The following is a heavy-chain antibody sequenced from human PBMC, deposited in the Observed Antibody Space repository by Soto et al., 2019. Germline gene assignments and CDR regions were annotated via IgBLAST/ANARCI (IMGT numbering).Heavy chain of an antibody. Sequence: GGSLRLSCLASGFDFGTYPMTWVRQAPGKGLEWVSTIGGSGDPTYYADSVRGRFTISRDNSKSTLFLQMNSLRAEDTAIYFCAKFARKGYCDYTNCFPGWFDPWGQGTLVTV. J-gene: IGHJ5*02. CDR1: GFDFGTYP. CDR3: AKFARKGYCDYTNCFPGWFDP. CDR2: IGGSGDPT. D-gene: IGHD2-2*01. V-gene: IGHV3-23*01.